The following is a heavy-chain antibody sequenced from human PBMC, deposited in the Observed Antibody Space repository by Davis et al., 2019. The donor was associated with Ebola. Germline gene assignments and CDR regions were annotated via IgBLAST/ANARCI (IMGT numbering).Heavy chain of an antibody. CDR3: ARHVSVGSSGYRVYYFDY. V-gene: IGHV4-59*08. J-gene: IGHJ4*02. CDR2: IYYSGST. CDR1: GGSISSYY. Sequence: PSETLSLTCTVSGGSISSYYWSWIRQPPGKGLEWIGYIYYSGSTNYNPSLKSRVTISVDTSKNQFSLKLSSVTAADTAVYYCARHVSVGSSGYRVYYFDYWGQGTLVTVSS. D-gene: IGHD3-22*01.